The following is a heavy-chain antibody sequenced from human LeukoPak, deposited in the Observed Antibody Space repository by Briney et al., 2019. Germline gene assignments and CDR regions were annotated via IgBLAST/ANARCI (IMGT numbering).Heavy chain of an antibody. CDR2: ISGSGGST. CDR3: AKDYCSSTSCYIDY. Sequence: GGPLRLSCAASGFTFSSYAMSWVRQAPGKGLEWVSAISGSGGSTYYADSVKGRFTISRDNSKNTLYLQMNSLRAEDTAVYYCAKDYCSSTSCYIDYWGQGTLVTVSS. J-gene: IGHJ4*02. V-gene: IGHV3-23*01. CDR1: GFTFSSYA. D-gene: IGHD2-2*01.